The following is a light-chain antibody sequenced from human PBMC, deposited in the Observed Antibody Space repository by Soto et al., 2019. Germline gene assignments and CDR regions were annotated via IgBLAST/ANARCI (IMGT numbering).Light chain of an antibody. CDR1: SSNIGNNY. CDR2: DNN. J-gene: IGLJ7*01. CDR3: GTWDSSLSAV. V-gene: IGLV1-51*01. Sequence: QSVLTQPPSVSAAPGQKVSISCSGSSSNIGNNYVSWYQQLPGTAPKLLIYDNNKRPSGIPDRFSGSKSGTSATLDITGLQTGDEADYYCGTWDSSLSAVFGGGTQLAV.